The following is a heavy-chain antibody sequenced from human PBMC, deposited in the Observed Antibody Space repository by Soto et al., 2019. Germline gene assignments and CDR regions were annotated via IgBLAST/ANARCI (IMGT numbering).Heavy chain of an antibody. D-gene: IGHD4-4*01. CDR1: GGSISSGDYY. CDR3: ARDGYYSNYYWFDP. Sequence: SETLSLTCTVSGGSISSGDYYWSWIRQPPGEGLEWIGYIYYSGSTYYNPSLKSRVTISVDTSKNQFSLKLSSVTAADTAVYYCARDGYYSNYYWFDPWGQGTLVTVSS. J-gene: IGHJ5*02. CDR2: IYYSGST. V-gene: IGHV4-30-4*01.